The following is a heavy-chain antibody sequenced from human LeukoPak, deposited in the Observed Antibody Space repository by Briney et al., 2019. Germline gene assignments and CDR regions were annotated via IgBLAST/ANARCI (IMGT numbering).Heavy chain of an antibody. CDR1: GFSFSTYG. Sequence: GGSLRLSCAASGFSFSTYGMSWVRPAPRKGLEWVSVIFGSDDTTRYTESVKGRFTISRDNSKQTLYLQMNSLRAEDTAIYYCAKDQRPDTGYDIDFWGRGTLVTV. V-gene: IGHV3-23*01. D-gene: IGHD3-9*01. CDR2: IFGSDDTT. CDR3: AKDQRPDTGYDIDF. J-gene: IGHJ4*02.